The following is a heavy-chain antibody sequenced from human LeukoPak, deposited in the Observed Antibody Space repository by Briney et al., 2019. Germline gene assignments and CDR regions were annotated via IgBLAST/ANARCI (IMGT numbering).Heavy chain of an antibody. V-gene: IGHV1-69*06. Sequence: SVKVSCKASGGTFSSYAISWVRQAPGQGLEWMGGIIPIFGTANYAQKFQGRVTITADKSTSTAYMELSSLRSEDTAVYYCARAKGIAAAVYFDYWGQGTLVTVSS. CDR1: GGTFSSYA. CDR3: ARAKGIAAAVYFDY. CDR2: IIPIFGTA. J-gene: IGHJ4*02. D-gene: IGHD6-13*01.